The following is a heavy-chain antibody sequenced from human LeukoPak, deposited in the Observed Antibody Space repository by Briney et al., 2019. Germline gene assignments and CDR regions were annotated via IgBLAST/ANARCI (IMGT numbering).Heavy chain of an antibody. V-gene: IGHV4-38-2*02. Sequence: SETLSLTCAVSGSSITSGYYWGWIRQPPGKGLEWIGSIYHGGTTYYNPSLKSRVTISVDTSKNQFSLKLSSVTAADTAVYYCARDQDSSGWYYWGQGTLVTVSS. CDR1: GSSITSGYY. J-gene: IGHJ4*02. D-gene: IGHD6-19*01. CDR3: ARDQDSSGWYY. CDR2: IYHGGTT.